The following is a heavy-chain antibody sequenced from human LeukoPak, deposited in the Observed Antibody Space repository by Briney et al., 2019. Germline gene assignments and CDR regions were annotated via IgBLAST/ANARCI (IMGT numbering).Heavy chain of an antibody. CDR2: IIPIFGTA. CDR3: ARDSYYYYYYMDV. Sequence: SVKVSCKASGGTFSSYAISWVRQAPGQGLEWVGRIIPIFGTANYAQKFQGRVTITTDESTSTAYMELSSLRSEDTAVYYCARDSYYYYYYMDVWGKGTTVTVSS. J-gene: IGHJ6*03. V-gene: IGHV1-69*05. CDR1: GGTFSSYA.